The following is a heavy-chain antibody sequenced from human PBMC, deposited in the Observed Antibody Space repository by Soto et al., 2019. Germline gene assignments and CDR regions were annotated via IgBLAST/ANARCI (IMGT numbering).Heavy chain of an antibody. CDR1: GFTFSSYA. CDR2: ISGSGGTT. CDR3: AKDTSIVVVTTFAY. V-gene: IGHV3-23*01. D-gene: IGHD3-22*01. J-gene: IGHJ4*02. Sequence: GGSLRLSCAASGFTFSSYAMSWVRQAPGKGLEWVSAISGSGGTTYYADSVKGRFTISGDNSKNTMYLQMISLRAEDTAVYYCAKDTSIVVVTTFAYWGQGTLVTVSS.